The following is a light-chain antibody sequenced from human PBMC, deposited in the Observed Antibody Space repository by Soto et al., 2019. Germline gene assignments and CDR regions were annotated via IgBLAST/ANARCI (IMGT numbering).Light chain of an antibody. V-gene: IGKV3-20*01. CDR1: QSVSSSY. Sequence: EIVLTQSPGTLSLSPGERATLSCRASQSVSSSYLAWYQQKTGQAPRLLIYGASSRATGIPDRFSGSGSGTDFPLTISRLEPEDLAVYYCQQYGSSPPWPFGQGTKVELK. CDR2: GAS. CDR3: QQYGSSPPWP. J-gene: IGKJ1*01.